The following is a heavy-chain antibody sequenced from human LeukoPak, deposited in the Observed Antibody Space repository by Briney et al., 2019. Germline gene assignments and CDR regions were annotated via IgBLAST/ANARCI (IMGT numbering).Heavy chain of an antibody. CDR1: GFTFSSYA. Sequence: GRSLRLSCAASGFTFSSYAMHWVRQAPGKGLEWVAVISYDGSNKYYADSVKGRFTISRDNSRNTLYLQMNSLRAEDTAVYYCARDLDYWGQGTLVTVSS. CDR2: ISYDGSNK. J-gene: IGHJ4*02. V-gene: IGHV3-30-3*01. CDR3: ARDLDY.